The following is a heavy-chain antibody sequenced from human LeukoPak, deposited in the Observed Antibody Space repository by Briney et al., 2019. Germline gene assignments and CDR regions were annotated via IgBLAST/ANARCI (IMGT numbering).Heavy chain of an antibody. D-gene: IGHD2-21*02. V-gene: IGHV4-30-4*01. CDR3: ARVTRWAGLDF. CDR1: GGSISRGDKY. CDR2: IYYGGST. Sequence: SETLSLTCNVSGGSISRGDKYWSWIRQPPGKGLEWIGYIYYGGSTYYNPSLKSRLTISVDTSENQFSLHLTSVTAADTAVYFCARVTRWAGLDFWGQGTLVTVSS. J-gene: IGHJ4*02.